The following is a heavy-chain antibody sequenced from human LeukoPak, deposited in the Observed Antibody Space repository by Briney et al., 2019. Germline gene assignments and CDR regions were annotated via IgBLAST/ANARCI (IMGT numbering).Heavy chain of an antibody. V-gene: IGHV4-4*07. D-gene: IGHD2-15*01. Sequence: SETLSLTCAVSGGSISGYFWSWIRQPAGKGLEWMGRISGSGSTDYDPSLKSRITMSVDTSKNQFSLKLNSVTAADTAVYYCAREGRSSTPGYWGQGTLVTVSS. CDR3: AREGRSSTPGY. J-gene: IGHJ4*02. CDR1: GGSISGYF. CDR2: ISGSGST.